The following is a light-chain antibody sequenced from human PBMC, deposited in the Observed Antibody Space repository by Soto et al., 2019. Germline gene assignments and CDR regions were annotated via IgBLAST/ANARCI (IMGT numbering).Light chain of an antibody. CDR1: NIGSKS. J-gene: IGLJ2*01. CDR2: YDS. Sequence: SYELTQPPSVSVAPGKTARITWGGNNIGSKSVHWYQQKPGQAPVLVIYYDSDRPSGIPERFSGSNSGTTATLTISRVEAGDAADYYCQVCISSSVHLVVLGGGTQLTVL. CDR3: QVCISSSVHLVV. V-gene: IGLV3-21*04.